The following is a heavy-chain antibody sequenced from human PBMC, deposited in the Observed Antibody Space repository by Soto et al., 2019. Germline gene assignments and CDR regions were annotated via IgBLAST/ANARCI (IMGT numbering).Heavy chain of an antibody. CDR2: ISSSSSYI. Sequence: GGSLRLSCAASGFTFSSYSMNWVRQAPGKGLEWVSSISSSSSYIYYADSVKGRFTISRDNAKNSLYLQMNSLRAEDTAVYYCARVFFGYSYGYEREELYYYYYYMDVWGKGTTVTVSS. V-gene: IGHV3-21*01. D-gene: IGHD5-18*01. J-gene: IGHJ6*03. CDR1: GFTFSSYS. CDR3: ARVFFGYSYGYEREELYYYYYYMDV.